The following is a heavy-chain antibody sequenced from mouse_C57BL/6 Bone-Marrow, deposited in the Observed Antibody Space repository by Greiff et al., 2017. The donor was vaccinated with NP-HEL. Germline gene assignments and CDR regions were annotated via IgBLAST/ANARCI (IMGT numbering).Heavy chain of an antibody. CDR1: GYTFTDYY. V-gene: IGHV1-75*01. J-gene: IGHJ1*03. CDR2: IFPGSGST. Sequence: QVQLQQSGPELVKPGASVKISCKASGYTFTDYYINWVKQRPGQGLEWIGWIFPGSGSTYYNEKFKGKATLTVDKSSSTAYMLLSSLTSEDSAVYFCARVGPMVKRWYFDVWGTGTTVTVSS. CDR3: ARVGPMVKRWYFDV. D-gene: IGHD2-2*01.